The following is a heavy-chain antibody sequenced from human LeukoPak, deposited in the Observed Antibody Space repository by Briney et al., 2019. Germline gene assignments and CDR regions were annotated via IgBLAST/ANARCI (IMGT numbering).Heavy chain of an antibody. V-gene: IGHV3-30*02. J-gene: IGHJ6*03. CDR2: IRYDGSDK. CDR1: GFTFSRHG. Sequence: PGGSLRLXCAASGFTFSRHGMHWDRRAPGKGLEWVAFIRYDGSDKYYADSVKGRFTISRDNSENTLYLQMNSLRPEDTAVYYCAKGSYYCINNCPQYYYMDVWGKGTTVIVSS. CDR3: AKGSYYCINNCPQYYYMDV. D-gene: IGHD1-20*01.